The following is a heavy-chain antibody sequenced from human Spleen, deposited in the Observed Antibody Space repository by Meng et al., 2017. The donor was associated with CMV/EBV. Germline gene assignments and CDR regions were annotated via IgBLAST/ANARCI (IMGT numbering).Heavy chain of an antibody. J-gene: IGHJ6*02. CDR1: GFTFSSYE. D-gene: IGHD3-10*01. CDR2: ISSSGSTI. Sequence: GGSLRLSCGASGFTFSSYEMNWVRQAPGKGLHWFSYISSSGSTIYYADSVKGRFTISRDNAKNSLYLQMNGLRTEDTAVYYCIRDVRPGGADVWGQGTTVTVSS. V-gene: IGHV3-48*03. CDR3: IRDVRPGGADV.